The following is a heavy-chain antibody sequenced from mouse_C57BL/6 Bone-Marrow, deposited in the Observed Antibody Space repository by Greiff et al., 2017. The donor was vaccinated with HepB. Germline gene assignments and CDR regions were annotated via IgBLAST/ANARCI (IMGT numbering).Heavy chain of an antibody. CDR1: GYAFTNYL. D-gene: IGHD2-1*01. V-gene: IGHV1-54*01. CDR2: INPGSGGT. Sequence: QVHVKQSGAELVRPGTSVKVSCKASGYAFTNYLIEWVKQRPGQGLEWIGVINPGSGGTNYNEKFKGKATLTADKSSSTAYMQLSSLTSEDSAVYFCARSVYYGNFAWFAYWGQGTLVTVSA. J-gene: IGHJ3*01. CDR3: ARSVYYGNFAWFAY.